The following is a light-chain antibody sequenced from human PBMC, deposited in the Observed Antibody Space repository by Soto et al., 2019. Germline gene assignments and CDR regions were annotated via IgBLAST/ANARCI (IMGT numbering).Light chain of an antibody. Sequence: QSALTQPASVSGSPGQSITISCTGTSSDVGSYNLVSWYQQHPGKAPKLMIYEVSKRPSGVSNRFSGSKSGNTASLTISGLQAADEAYYYCCSYAGSSPYVVFGGGPKLTVL. CDR2: EVS. J-gene: IGLJ2*01. CDR1: SSDVGSYNL. CDR3: CSYAGSSPYVV. V-gene: IGLV2-23*02.